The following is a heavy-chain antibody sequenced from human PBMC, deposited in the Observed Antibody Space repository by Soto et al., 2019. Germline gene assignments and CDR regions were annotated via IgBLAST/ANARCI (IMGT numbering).Heavy chain of an antibody. J-gene: IGHJ4*02. CDR3: ARVQTFSYYFYY. Sequence: SETLSLTCTVSGGSISSGGYYWSWIRQHPGKGLELIGYIYYSGSTYYNPSLKSRVTISVDTSKNQFSLKLSSVTAADTAVYYCARVQTFSYYFYYWGQGTLDTVAS. CDR1: GGSISSGGYY. V-gene: IGHV4-31*03. CDR2: IYYSGST.